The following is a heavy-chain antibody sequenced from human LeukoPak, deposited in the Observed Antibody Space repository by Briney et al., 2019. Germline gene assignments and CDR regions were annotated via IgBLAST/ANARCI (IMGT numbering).Heavy chain of an antibody. J-gene: IGHJ3*02. CDR2: IYYSGDT. V-gene: IGHV4-59*01. Sequence: PSETLSLTCTVSGASITSYFWTWVRQPPGKGLDWIAYIYYSGDTKYNPSLKSGVTILIDTSKKKFSLKLTSALAADTAMFYCAGADYGCHGTNFEIWVQGTMVTVSS. CDR3: AGADYGCHGTNFEI. D-gene: IGHD4-17*01. CDR1: GASITSYF.